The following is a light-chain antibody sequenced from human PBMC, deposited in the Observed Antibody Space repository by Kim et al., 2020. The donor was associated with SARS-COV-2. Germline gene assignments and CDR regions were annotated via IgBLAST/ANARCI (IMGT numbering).Light chain of an antibody. CDR3: QQSYSTPLT. Sequence: ASVGDRVTITCRASQSISSYLNWFQLKPGKAPKLLIYAASSLQSGVPSRFSGSGSGTDFTLTISSLQREDFVTYYCQQSYSTPLTFGGGTKVDIK. CDR2: AAS. V-gene: IGKV1-39*01. CDR1: QSISSY. J-gene: IGKJ4*01.